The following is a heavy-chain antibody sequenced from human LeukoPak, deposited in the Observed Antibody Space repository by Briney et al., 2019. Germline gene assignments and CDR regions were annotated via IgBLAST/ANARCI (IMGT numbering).Heavy chain of an antibody. Sequence: GGSLRLSCAASGLTVTNAWTNWVRQAPGKGLEWVGRIASKTDGGTTDYAAPVKGRFTISRDDSKNTLFLQMNSLKTEDTAVYYCTTGIRGDCGQGTLVTVSS. V-gene: IGHV3-15*04. CDR2: IASKTDGGTT. J-gene: IGHJ4*02. CDR3: TTGIRGD. CDR1: GLTVTNAW.